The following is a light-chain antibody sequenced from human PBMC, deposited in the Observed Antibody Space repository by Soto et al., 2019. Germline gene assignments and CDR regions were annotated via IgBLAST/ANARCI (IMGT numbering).Light chain of an antibody. J-gene: IGLJ2*01. CDR2: QDS. CDR1: KLGDKY. CDR3: QAWDRSTVV. Sequence: SYELTQPPSVSVSPGQTASINCSGDKLGDKYACWYQQKPGQSPVLVIYQDSKRPSGIPERFSGSNSGNTATLTISGTQAMDEADYYCQAWDRSTVVFGGGTKLTVL. V-gene: IGLV3-1*01.